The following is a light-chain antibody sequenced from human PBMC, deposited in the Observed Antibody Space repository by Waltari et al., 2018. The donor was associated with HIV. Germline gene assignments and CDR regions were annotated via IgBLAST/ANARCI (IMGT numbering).Light chain of an antibody. CDR2: DNN. Sequence: QSVLTQPPSVSAAPGQKVTISCSGRNSNIGNNYVSWYQQIPGTAPKLLIYDNNKRPSGIPDPFSGSKSDTSATLGITGLQTGDEADYRCGTWDSSLSAVVFGVGTKLTVL. CDR3: GTWDSSLSAVV. J-gene: IGLJ3*02. CDR1: NSNIGNNY. V-gene: IGLV1-51*01.